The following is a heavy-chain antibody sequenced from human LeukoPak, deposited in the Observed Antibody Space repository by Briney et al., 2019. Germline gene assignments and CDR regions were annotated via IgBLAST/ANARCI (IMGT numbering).Heavy chain of an antibody. D-gene: IGHD6-19*01. Sequence: PGGSLRLSCEASGLTLNRDWTAWVRQAPGKGLEWVANIKEDGSEKNYADSVKGRFTISRDDAVNSVYLQMNDLRADDTGVYYCVTKEPSTSGWSYWGQGTLVTVSS. V-gene: IGHV3-7*01. CDR1: GLTLNRDW. CDR3: VTKEPSTSGWSY. J-gene: IGHJ4*02. CDR2: IKEDGSEK.